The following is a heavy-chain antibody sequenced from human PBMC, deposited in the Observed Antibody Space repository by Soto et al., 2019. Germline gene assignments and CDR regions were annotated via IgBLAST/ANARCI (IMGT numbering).Heavy chain of an antibody. CDR2: ISYDGSNK. Sequence: QVQLVESGGGVVQPGRSLRLSCAASGFTFSSYGMHWVRQAPGKGLEGVAVISYDGSNKYYADSVKGRFTISRDNSKNTPYLQMNSLRAEDTAVYYCAPLRGAEGNFDYWGQGTLVTVSS. CDR1: GFTFSSYG. J-gene: IGHJ4*02. D-gene: IGHD1-26*01. CDR3: APLRGAEGNFDY. V-gene: IGHV3-30*03.